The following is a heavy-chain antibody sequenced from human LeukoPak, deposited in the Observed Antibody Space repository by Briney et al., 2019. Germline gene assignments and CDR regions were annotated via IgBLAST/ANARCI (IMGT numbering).Heavy chain of an antibody. D-gene: IGHD4-17*01. Sequence: GGSLRLSCAASGFTFSSYAMSWVRQAPGKGLEWVSAISGSGGSTYYADSVKGRFTISRDNSKNTLFVQMNNLRAEDTAVYYCAKAAYGDYAGAFDIWGQGTMVIVSS. CDR1: GFTFSSYA. CDR3: AKAAYGDYAGAFDI. CDR2: ISGSGGST. V-gene: IGHV3-23*01. J-gene: IGHJ3*02.